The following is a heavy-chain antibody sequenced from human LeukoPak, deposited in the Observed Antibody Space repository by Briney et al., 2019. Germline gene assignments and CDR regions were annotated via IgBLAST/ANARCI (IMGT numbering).Heavy chain of an antibody. J-gene: IGHJ6*02. V-gene: IGHV4-59*01. D-gene: IGHD3-3*01. CDR2: IYYSGST. Sequence: SETLSLTCTVSGGSISSYYWSWIRQPPGKGLEWIGYIYYSGSTNYNPSLKSRVTISVDTSKNQFSLKLSSVAAADTAVYYCARDLVGDFWSGQYGMDVWGQGTTVTVSS. CDR3: ARDLVGDFWSGQYGMDV. CDR1: GGSISSYY.